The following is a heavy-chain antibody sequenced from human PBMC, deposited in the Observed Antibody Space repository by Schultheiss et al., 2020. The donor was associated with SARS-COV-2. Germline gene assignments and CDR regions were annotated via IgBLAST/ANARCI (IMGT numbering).Heavy chain of an antibody. CDR2: INPNSGGT. CDR3: ARDLPSTTGTTGRWFDP. CDR1: GGTFSSYA. D-gene: IGHD1-1*01. V-gene: IGHV1-2*04. Sequence: ASVKVSCKASGGTFSSYAISWVRQAPGQGLEWMGWINPNSGGTNYAQKFQGWVTMTRDTSISTAYMELSRLRSDDTAVYYCARDLPSTTGTTGRWFDPWGQGTLVTVSS. J-gene: IGHJ5*02.